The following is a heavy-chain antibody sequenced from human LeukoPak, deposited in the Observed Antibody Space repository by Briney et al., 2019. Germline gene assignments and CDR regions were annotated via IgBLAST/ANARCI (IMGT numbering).Heavy chain of an antibody. Sequence: SVKVSCKASGGTFSSYAISWVRQAPGQGLEWMGGIIPIFGTANYAQKFQGRVTITADESTSTAYMELSSLRSEDTAVYYCARHDCSGGSCYPSGPFYWGQGTLVTVSS. CDR3: ARHDCSGGSCYPSGPFY. CDR1: GGTFSSYA. D-gene: IGHD2-15*01. J-gene: IGHJ4*02. V-gene: IGHV1-69*13. CDR2: IIPIFGTA.